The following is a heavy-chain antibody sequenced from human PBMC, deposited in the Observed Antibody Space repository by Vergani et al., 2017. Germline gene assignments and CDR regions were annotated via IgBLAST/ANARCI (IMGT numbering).Heavy chain of an antibody. Sequence: QVQLVQSGAEVRKPGASVTVSCKTSEYSFIGYYIHWVRQAPGQGLEWMGRINPKTGDTIYARNFQDRVSMTRETSITTAYMELRRLRSDDTAVYYCARDGSSYDPRFDYWGQGTLVTVSS. D-gene: IGHD1-26*01. CDR3: ARDGSSYDPRFDY. V-gene: IGHV1-2*02. J-gene: IGHJ4*02. CDR2: INPKTGDT. CDR1: EYSFIGYY.